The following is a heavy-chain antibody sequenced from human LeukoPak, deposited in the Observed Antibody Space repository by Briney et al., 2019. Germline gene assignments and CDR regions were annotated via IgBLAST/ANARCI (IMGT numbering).Heavy chain of an antibody. Sequence: ASVKVSCKASGYTFTGYYMHWVRQAPGQGLEWMGWINPNSGGTNYAQKLQGRVTMTTDTSTSTAYMELRSLRSDDTAVYYCARDGVQSRGSYFDYWGQGTLVTVSS. J-gene: IGHJ4*02. V-gene: IGHV1-2*02. CDR1: GYTFTGYY. CDR3: ARDGVQSRGSYFDY. D-gene: IGHD3-16*01. CDR2: INPNSGGT.